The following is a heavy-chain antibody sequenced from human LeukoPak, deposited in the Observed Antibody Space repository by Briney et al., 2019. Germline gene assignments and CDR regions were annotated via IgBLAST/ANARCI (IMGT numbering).Heavy chain of an antibody. Sequence: PSETLSLTCTVSGGSISSYYWSWIRQPAGKGLEWIGRIYTSGSTNYNPSLKSRVTMSVDTSKNQFSLKLSSVTAADTAVYYCARDIVGGFGELFGYYYYYMDVWGKGTTVTISS. CDR3: ARDIVGGFGELFGYYYYYMDV. CDR1: GGSISSYY. D-gene: IGHD3-10*01. J-gene: IGHJ6*03. V-gene: IGHV4-4*07. CDR2: IYTSGST.